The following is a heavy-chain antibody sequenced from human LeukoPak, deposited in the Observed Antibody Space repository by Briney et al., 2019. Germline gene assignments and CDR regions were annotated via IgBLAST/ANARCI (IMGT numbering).Heavy chain of an antibody. Sequence: PSETLSLTCAVSGGSISSSNWWSWVRQPPGKGLEWIGEIYHSGSTNYNPSLKSRVTISVDKSKNQFSLKLSSVTAADTAVYYCARHGYDILTGANWFDPWGQGTLVTVSS. D-gene: IGHD3-9*01. CDR1: GGSISSSNW. V-gene: IGHV4-4*02. CDR2: IYHSGST. CDR3: ARHGYDILTGANWFDP. J-gene: IGHJ5*02.